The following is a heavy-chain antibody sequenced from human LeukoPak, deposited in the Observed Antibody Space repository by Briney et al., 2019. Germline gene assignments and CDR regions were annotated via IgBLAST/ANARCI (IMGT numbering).Heavy chain of an antibody. J-gene: IGHJ6*02. CDR1: GFTVSSNY. CDR2: IYSGGST. CDR3: ARDDPKYYYYYGMDV. Sequence: HPGGSLRLSCAASGFTVSSNYMSWVRQDPGKGLEWVSVIYSGGSTYYADSVKGRFTISRDNSKNTLYLQMNSLRAEDTAVYYCARDDPKYYYYYGMDVWGQGTMVTASS. V-gene: IGHV3-53*01.